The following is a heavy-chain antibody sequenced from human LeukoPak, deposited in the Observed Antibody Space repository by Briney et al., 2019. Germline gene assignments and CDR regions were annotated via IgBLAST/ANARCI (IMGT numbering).Heavy chain of an antibody. J-gene: IGHJ4*02. CDR2: IYYSGST. Sequence: TLSLTCTVSGGSISSGGYYWSWIRQHPGKGLEWIGYIYYSGSTYYNPSLKSRVTVSVDTSKNQFSLKLSSVTAADTAVYYCARGSPGRFDILTGFDYWGQGTLVTVSS. CDR3: ARGSPGRFDILTGFDY. V-gene: IGHV4-31*03. D-gene: IGHD3-9*01. CDR1: GGSISSGGYY.